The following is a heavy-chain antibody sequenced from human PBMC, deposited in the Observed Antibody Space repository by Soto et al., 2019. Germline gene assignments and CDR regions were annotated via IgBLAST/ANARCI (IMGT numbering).Heavy chain of an antibody. D-gene: IGHD2-2*01. CDR3: ARVSSRTTLDS. CDR1: GYTFSIYS. Sequence: VQMVQSGAEVKKPGASVKVSCKSSGYTFSIYSINWVRQAPGHGLEWVGWFSPYNGETHYAQKLQGRVTMTTDTSTSTAYMELKSLRSDDTAVYYCARVSSRTTLDSWGPGTLVTVSS. V-gene: IGHV1-18*04. J-gene: IGHJ4*02. CDR2: FSPYNGET.